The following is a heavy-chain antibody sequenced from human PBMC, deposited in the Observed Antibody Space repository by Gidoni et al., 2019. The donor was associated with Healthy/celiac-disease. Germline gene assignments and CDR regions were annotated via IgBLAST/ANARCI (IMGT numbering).Heavy chain of an antibody. V-gene: IGHV3-30-3*01. CDR2: ISYDGSNT. J-gene: IGHJ6*02. CDR1: GLTSNNFD. D-gene: IGHD4-17*01. Sequence: QVQLVESGGGVVQPGRSLRLSCAASGLTSNNFDMHWVRQAPGQGLEWVAAISYDGSNTYYGDSVKGRFTISRDNSKNTLYLQMNSLRSEDTGVYYCARDRRDYGGFYYYVMDVWGQGTTVTVSS. CDR3: ARDRRDYGGFYYYVMDV.